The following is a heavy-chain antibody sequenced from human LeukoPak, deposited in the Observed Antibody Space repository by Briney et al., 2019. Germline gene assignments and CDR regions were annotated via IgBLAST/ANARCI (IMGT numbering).Heavy chain of an antibody. CDR3: ARHPYSSGFGYGMDV. CDR2: IYYSGST. Sequence: SETLSLTCTVSGGSISGYYWSWIRQPPGKGLEWIGYIYYSGSTNYNPSLKSRVTISVDTSKNQFSLKLTSVTAADTAVYYCARHPYSSGFGYGMDVWGQGTSVTVPS. J-gene: IGHJ6*02. CDR1: GGSISGYY. V-gene: IGHV4-59*08. D-gene: IGHD6-19*01.